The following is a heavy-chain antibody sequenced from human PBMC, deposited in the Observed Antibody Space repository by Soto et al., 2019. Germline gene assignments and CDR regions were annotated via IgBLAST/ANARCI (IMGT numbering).Heavy chain of an antibody. CDR3: ARYCTTTSCYRGGFDP. D-gene: IGHD2-2*01. J-gene: IGHJ5*02. V-gene: IGHV4-59*01. Sequence: ETLSLTCTVSVGSIGNYYWSWIRQPPGSGLEWIGYIYYSGSTNYSPSLKSRVTIPVDTSKKQFTPKLSSVTAADTAVYFCARYCTTTSCYRGGFDPWGQGTLVTVSS. CDR1: VGSIGNYY. CDR2: IYYSGST.